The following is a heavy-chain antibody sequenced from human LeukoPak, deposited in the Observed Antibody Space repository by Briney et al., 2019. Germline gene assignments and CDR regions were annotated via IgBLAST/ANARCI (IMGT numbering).Heavy chain of an antibody. J-gene: IGHJ6*02. CDR2: IYYSGST. Sequence: SETLSLTCTVSGGPISSYYWSWIRQPPGKGLEWIGYIYYSGSTNYNPSLKRRVNISVDTCTNQFSLKLSSVTASDTAVYYCASSRIYGSGSYYYYYYGMDVWGQGTTVTVSS. V-gene: IGHV4-59*08. D-gene: IGHD3-10*01. CDR3: ASSRIYGSGSYYYYYYGMDV. CDR1: GGPISSYY.